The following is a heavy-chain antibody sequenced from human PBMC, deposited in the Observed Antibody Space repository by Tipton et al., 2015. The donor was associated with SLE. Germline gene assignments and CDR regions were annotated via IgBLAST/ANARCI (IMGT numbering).Heavy chain of an antibody. V-gene: IGHV4-39*07. Sequence: TLSLTCTVSGVSISRSSYYWGWIRQSPGQGLEWLGNVFYRGTTYYNPSLKSRISISVDTSINRFSLNLSSVTAADTAVYYCTGEWQQVVGVAYWGLGALVTVSS. D-gene: IGHD3-16*01. CDR2: VFYRGTT. CDR3: TGEWQQVVGVAY. CDR1: GVSISRSSYY. J-gene: IGHJ4*02.